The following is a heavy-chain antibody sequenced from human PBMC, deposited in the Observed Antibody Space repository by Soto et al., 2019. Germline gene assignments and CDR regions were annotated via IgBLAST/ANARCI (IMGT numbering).Heavy chain of an antibody. CDR1: GFIFGDYY. CDR3: VREGTASQGDY. D-gene: IGHD2-21*02. J-gene: IGHJ4*02. V-gene: IGHV3-11*06. Sequence: QVQLVESGGGLVKPGGSLRLSCAASGFIFGDYYMSWIRQAPGKGLEWVSYTSSTGTYTNYADSVKGRFTISRDNAKNSLYLQMNNLTAEDTAAYYCVREGTASQGDYWGQGTLVTVSS. CDR2: TSSTGTYT.